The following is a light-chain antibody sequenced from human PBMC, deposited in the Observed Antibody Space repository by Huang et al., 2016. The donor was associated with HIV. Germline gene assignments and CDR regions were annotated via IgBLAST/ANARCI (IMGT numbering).Light chain of an antibody. V-gene: IGKV1-33*01. CDR3: QQSDSLPYT. CDR2: DAS. CDR1: QDIRKS. J-gene: IGKJ2*01. Sequence: DIQMTQSPSSLSASVGDRVTITCQASQDIRKSLNWYQQKPGKAPNLLIYDASNLQTGFPSRFGGGGSGTDFTFTISSLQPKDIATYYCQQSDSLPYTFGQGTKLEIK.